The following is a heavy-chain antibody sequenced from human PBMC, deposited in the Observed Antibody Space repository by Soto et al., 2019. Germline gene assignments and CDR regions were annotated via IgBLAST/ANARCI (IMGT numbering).Heavy chain of an antibody. D-gene: IGHD3-10*01. V-gene: IGHV3-21*01. Sequence: EVQLVESGGGLVEPGGSLRLSFAASGFTFSTYTMNWVRQAPGKGLEWVSSISAGSRSIYYTDSLKGRSTVSRDNSKNSLYLQINSLKADDTAVYYCARSTPGNPFDIWGQGTMVTVSS. CDR2: ISAGSRSI. CDR3: ARSTPGNPFDI. CDR1: GFTFSTYT. J-gene: IGHJ3*02.